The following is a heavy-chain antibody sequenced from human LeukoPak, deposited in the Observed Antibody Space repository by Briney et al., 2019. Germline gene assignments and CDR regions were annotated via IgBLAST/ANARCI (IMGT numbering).Heavy chain of an antibody. Sequence: SETLSLTCTVSGGSISSYYWSWIRQPAGKGLEWLGHIYTSGSTNYNPSLKSRVTMSVDTSKNQFFLKLSSVTAADTAVCYCARAYAVAAPFDYWGQGTLVTVSS. D-gene: IGHD6-19*01. CDR3: ARAYAVAAPFDY. J-gene: IGHJ4*02. V-gene: IGHV4-4*07. CDR1: GGSISSYY. CDR2: IYTSGST.